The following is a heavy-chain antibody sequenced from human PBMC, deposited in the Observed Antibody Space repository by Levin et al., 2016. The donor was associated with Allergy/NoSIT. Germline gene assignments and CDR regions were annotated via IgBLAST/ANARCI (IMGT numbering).Heavy chain of an antibody. Sequence: WIRQPPGKGLEWVSAISGSGGSTYYADSVKGRFTISRDNSKNTLYLQMNSLRAEDTAVYYCAKPPIVARKGYYYYGMDVWGQGTTVTVSS. D-gene: IGHD5-12*01. J-gene: IGHJ6*02. CDR3: AKPPIVARKGYYYYGMDV. CDR2: ISGSGGST. V-gene: IGHV3-23*01.